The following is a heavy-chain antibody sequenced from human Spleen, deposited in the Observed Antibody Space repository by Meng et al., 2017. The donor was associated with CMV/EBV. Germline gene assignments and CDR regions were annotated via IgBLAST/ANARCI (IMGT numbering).Heavy chain of an antibody. CDR3: ARVTKQWQGMDV. J-gene: IGHJ6*02. V-gene: IGHV1-2*02. CDR1: GYTFTDYY. D-gene: IGHD6-19*01. Sequence: ASVKVSCKASGYTFTDYYIHLVRQAPGQGLEWMGWIIPNSDGTKYAQKFQGRVTMTMDTSIRTAYMELSRLRSDDTAVYYCARVTKQWQGMDVWGQGTTVTVSS. CDR2: IIPNSDGT.